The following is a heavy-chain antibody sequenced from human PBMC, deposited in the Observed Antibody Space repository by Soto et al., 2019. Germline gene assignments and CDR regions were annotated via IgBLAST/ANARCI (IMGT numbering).Heavy chain of an antibody. J-gene: IGHJ3*02. Sequence: SETLSLTCTVSGGSISSSSYYWGWIRQPPGKGLEWIGIIYYSGSTYYNPSLKSRVTISVDTSKNQFSLKLSSVTAADTAVYYCAWLAVAGLNDDAFDIWGEGTMVTVSS. V-gene: IGHV4-39*01. CDR1: GGSISSSSYY. CDR2: IYYSGST. D-gene: IGHD6-19*01. CDR3: AWLAVAGLNDDAFDI.